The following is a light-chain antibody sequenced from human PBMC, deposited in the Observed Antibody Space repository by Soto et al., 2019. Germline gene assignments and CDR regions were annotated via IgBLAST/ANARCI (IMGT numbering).Light chain of an antibody. CDR3: QQRNIWPPVS. CDR2: GAF. CDR1: QTVPSR. Sequence: EIVMTQSPATLSVSPGEGVTLSCRASQTVPSRIAWYQQKPGQPPRLLIYGAFNRAAGIPARFSGSGSGTDFTLTISSLEPEDSAVYYCQQRNIWPPVSFGQGTRLEIK. J-gene: IGKJ5*01. V-gene: IGKV3D-15*01.